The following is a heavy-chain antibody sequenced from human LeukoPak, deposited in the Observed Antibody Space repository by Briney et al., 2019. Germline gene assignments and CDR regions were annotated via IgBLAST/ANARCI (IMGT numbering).Heavy chain of an antibody. Sequence: GGSLRLSCAASGFTFSDYFMTWIRQTPGKGLEWVSYISSSSSYTNYADSVKGRFTISRDNAKNSLYLQMNSLRADDTAVYYCARAGYDILTGTLGYWGQGTLVTVSS. D-gene: IGHD3-9*01. CDR2: ISSSSSYT. CDR3: ARAGYDILTGTLGY. J-gene: IGHJ4*02. CDR1: GFTFSDYF. V-gene: IGHV3-11*06.